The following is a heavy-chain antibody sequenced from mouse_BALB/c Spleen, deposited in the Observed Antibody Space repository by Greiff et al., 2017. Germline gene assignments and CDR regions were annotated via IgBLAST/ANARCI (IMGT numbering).Heavy chain of an antibody. CDR2: ISSGGST. CDR3: ARVYYGSSGFAY. V-gene: IGHV5-6-5*01. CDR1: GFTFSSYA. Sequence: EVQLVESGGGLVKPGGSLKLSCAASGFTFSSYAMSWVRQTPEKRLEWVASISSGGSTYYPDSVKGRFTISRDNARNILYLQMSSLRSEDTAMYYCARVYYGSSGFAYWGQGTLSLSLQ. D-gene: IGHD1-1*01. J-gene: IGHJ3*01.